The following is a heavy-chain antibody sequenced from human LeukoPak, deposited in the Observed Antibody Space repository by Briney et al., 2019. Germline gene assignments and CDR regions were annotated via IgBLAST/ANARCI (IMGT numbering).Heavy chain of an antibody. D-gene: IGHD3-10*02. J-gene: IGHJ4*02. CDR1: GYTFTSYG. CDR2: IIPILGIA. Sequence: ASVKVSCKASGYTFTSYGISWVRQAPGQGLEWMGRIIPILGIANYAQKFQGRVTVTADKSTSTAYMELSSLRSEDTAVYYCARSYFVGAHDYWGQGTLVTVSS. CDR3: ARSYFVGAHDY. V-gene: IGHV1-69*04.